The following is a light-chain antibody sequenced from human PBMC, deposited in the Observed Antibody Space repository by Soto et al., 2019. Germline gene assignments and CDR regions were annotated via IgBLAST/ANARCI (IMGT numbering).Light chain of an antibody. CDR3: QQYARSPPT. J-gene: IGKJ4*01. CDR2: GAS. CDR1: QSVSSTH. Sequence: EIVLTQSPGTLSFSPGERATLSCRASQSVSSTHLAWYQQKPGQAPRLLIYGASGRATGIPDRFSGSGSGTDFTLTSSRLEPEDFAVYYCQQYARSPPTFGGGTKVEIK. V-gene: IGKV3-20*01.